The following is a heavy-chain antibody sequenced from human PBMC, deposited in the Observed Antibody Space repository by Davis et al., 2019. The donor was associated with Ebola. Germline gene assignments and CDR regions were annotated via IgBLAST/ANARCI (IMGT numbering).Heavy chain of an antibody. CDR1: GDSVSRYY. CDR2: INYGGSI. Sequence: PGGSLRLSCSVSGDSVSRYYWSWIRQPPGKGLEWIGYINYGGSIKYNPSLKSRVTLSLDTSKNKFSLNLTSVTAADTAVYYCARDPWSRGDPGYWGQGTLVTVSS. J-gene: IGHJ4*02. CDR3: ARDPWSRGDPGY. D-gene: IGHD2-21*01. V-gene: IGHV4-59*02.